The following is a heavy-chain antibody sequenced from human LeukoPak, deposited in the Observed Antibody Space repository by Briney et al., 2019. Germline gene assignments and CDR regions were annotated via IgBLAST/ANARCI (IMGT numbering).Heavy chain of an antibody. D-gene: IGHD3-16*01. CDR3: AKDTRAMIAFGGLIHPHY. J-gene: IGHJ4*02. V-gene: IGHV3-30*18. CDR1: GFIFSTYG. Sequence: GRSLRLSCEVSGFIFSTYGMHWVRQAPGKGLEWVAVISYDGSNRYYADSVEGRFTISRDNPKKTLYLEMNSLRAEDTAVYYCAKDTRAMIAFGGLIHPHYWGQGTPVTVSS. CDR2: ISYDGSNR.